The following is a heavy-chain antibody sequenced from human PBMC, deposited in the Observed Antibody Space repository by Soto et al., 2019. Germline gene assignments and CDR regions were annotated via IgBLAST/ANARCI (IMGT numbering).Heavy chain of an antibody. CDR3: ARLRTPSLAAAAPRFDY. V-gene: IGHV4-30-4*01. CDR2: IYSSGSA. D-gene: IGHD6-13*01. CDR1: GVSIRSGDYF. J-gene: IGHJ4*02. Sequence: SETLSLTCTVSGVSIRSGDYFWSWIRQPPGKGLEWIGYIYSSGSAYFNPSLASRVTISVDTSKNQFSLKLSSVTAADTAVYYCARLRTPSLAAAAPRFDYWGQGTLVTVSS.